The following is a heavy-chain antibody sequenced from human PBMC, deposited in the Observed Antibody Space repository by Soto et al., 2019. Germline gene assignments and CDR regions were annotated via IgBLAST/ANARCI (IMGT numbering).Heavy chain of an antibody. D-gene: IGHD6-19*01. V-gene: IGHV3-30-3*01. Sequence: GGSLRLSCAASGFTFSSYAMHWVRQAPGKGLEWVAVISYDGSNKYYADSVKGRFTISRDNSKNTLYLQMNSLRAEDTAVYYCARDIYSSGWHGGNWFDPWGQGTLVTVSS. CDR3: ARDIYSSGWHGGNWFDP. CDR2: ISYDGSNK. CDR1: GFTFSSYA. J-gene: IGHJ5*02.